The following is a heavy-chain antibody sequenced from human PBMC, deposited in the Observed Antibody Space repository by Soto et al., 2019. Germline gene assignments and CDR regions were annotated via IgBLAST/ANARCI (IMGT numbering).Heavy chain of an antibody. Sequence: QVHLQESGPGLVKPAETLSLTCTVSGGSMSRYYWSWIRQPPGKGLEWIAYIYFSGYTNYSPSLKSRVTISVDTSKNQFSLKLNSVTAADTAVYYCAGGIAPIALDYWGQGTLVAVSS. V-gene: IGHV4-59*01. J-gene: IGHJ4*02. CDR3: AGGIAPIALDY. CDR2: IYFSGYT. D-gene: IGHD6-13*01. CDR1: GGSMSRYY.